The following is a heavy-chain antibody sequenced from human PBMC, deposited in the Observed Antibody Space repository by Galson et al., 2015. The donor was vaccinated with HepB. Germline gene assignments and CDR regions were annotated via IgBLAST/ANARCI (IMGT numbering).Heavy chain of an antibody. V-gene: IGHV3-7*03. D-gene: IGHD5-18*01. CDR1: GFTFSSYW. CDR3: ARHWWRYSSGSYYYYGMDV. CDR2: IKQDGSDK. J-gene: IGHJ6*02. Sequence: SLRLSCAASGFTFSSYWMSWVRQAPGKGLEWVANIKQDGSDKYYVDSVKGRFTISRDNAKNSLSLQMNSLRAEDTAVYYCARHWWRYSSGSYYYYGMDVWGQGTTVTVSS.